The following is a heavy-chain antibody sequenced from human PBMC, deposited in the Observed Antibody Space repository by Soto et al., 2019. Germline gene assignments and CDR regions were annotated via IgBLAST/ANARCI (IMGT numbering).Heavy chain of an antibody. CDR1: GGTFSSYT. CDR2: IIPILGIA. D-gene: IGHD6-13*01. Sequence: SVKVSCKASGGTFSSYTISWVRQAPGQGLEWMGRIIPILGIANYAQKFQGRVTITADKSTSTAYMELSSLRSEDTAVYYCARVGSSSFGYYYYYMDVWGKGTTVTVSS. V-gene: IGHV1-69*02. CDR3: ARVGSSSFGYYYYYMDV. J-gene: IGHJ6*03.